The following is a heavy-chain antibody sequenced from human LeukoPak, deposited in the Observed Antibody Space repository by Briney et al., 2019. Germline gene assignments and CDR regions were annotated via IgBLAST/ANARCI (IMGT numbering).Heavy chain of an antibody. CDR1: GFTFSDYY. Sequence: PGGSLRLSCAASGFTFSDYYMSWIRQAPGKGLEWVSYISSSGSTIYYADSVKGRFTISRDNAKNSLYLQMNSLRAEDTAVYYCATQKEYSGYDFVADHDAFDIWGQGTMVTVSS. V-gene: IGHV3-11*01. D-gene: IGHD5-12*01. CDR3: ATQKEYSGYDFVADHDAFDI. CDR2: ISSSGSTI. J-gene: IGHJ3*02.